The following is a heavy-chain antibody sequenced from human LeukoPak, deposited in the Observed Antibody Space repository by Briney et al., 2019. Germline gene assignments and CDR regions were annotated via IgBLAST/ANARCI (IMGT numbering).Heavy chain of an antibody. D-gene: IGHD3-10*01. V-gene: IGHV3-23*01. CDR1: GFTFSSYA. J-gene: IGHJ6*01. Sequence: SGGSLRLSCAASGFTFSSYAMSWVRQAPGKGLEWVSAISGSGGSTYYADSVKGRFTISRDNSKNTLYLQMNSLRAEDTAVYYCAKDSSGPSALGATYYYYYGMDVWGQGSTVTVSS. CDR3: AKDSSGPSALGATYYYYYGMDV. CDR2: ISGSGGST.